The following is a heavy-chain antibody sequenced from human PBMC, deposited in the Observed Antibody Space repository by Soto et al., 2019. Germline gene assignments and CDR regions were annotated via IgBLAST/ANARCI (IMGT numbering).Heavy chain of an antibody. D-gene: IGHD3-3*01. J-gene: IGHJ5*02. CDR2: INPNSGGT. Sequence: SVKVSCKASGYTYTGYYMHWVRQAPGQGLEWMGWINPNSGGTNYAQKFQGWVTMTRDTSISTAYMELSRLRSDDTAVYYCARAASADNWFDPGAKGTLVTVSS. V-gene: IGHV1-2*04. CDR1: GYTYTGYY. CDR3: ARAASADNWFDP.